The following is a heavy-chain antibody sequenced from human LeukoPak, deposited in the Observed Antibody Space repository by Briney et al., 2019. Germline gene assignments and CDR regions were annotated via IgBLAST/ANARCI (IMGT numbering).Heavy chain of an antibody. J-gene: IGHJ4*02. CDR2: INPNSGGT. CDR1: GYTFTGYD. CDR3: ARVPNSPQQLAHYYFDY. Sequence: ASVKVSCKASGYTFTGYDMHWVRQAPGQGLEWMGWINPNSGGTNYAQKFQGRVTMTRDTSISTAYMELSRLRSDDTAVYYCARVPNSPQQLAHYYFDYWGQGTLVTVSS. V-gene: IGHV1-2*02. D-gene: IGHD6-13*01.